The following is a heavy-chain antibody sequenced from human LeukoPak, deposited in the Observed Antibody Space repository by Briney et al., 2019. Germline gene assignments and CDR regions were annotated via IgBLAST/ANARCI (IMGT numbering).Heavy chain of an antibody. CDR1: GLTFRSFS. J-gene: IGHJ3*02. V-gene: IGHV3-21*01. D-gene: IGHD1-7*01. CDR2: ISSSGSTYV. CDR3: ARDRDENYSDVFDI. Sequence: GSLRLSCAASGLTFRSFSMNWVRQAPGKGLEWVSSISSSGSTYVYYADSVKGRFTISRDNAKNSLYLQKNNLRAEDTAVYYCARDRDENYSDVFDIWGQGTMVTVSS.